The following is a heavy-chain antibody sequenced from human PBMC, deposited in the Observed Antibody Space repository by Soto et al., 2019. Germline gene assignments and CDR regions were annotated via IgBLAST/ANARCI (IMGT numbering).Heavy chain of an antibody. Sequence: EVQLLESGGGLVQPGGSLRLSCEASGFIFSDHAMSWVRQAPGKGLEWVSAISGNGIATYYADSVKGRFTISRDNSKNTMYQQMNRLRADDTAVYYWARDEISMVRGTNNWFDTWGQGTLVTVSS. V-gene: IGHV3-23*01. CDR2: ISGNGIAT. CDR1: GFIFSDHA. J-gene: IGHJ5*02. CDR3: ARDEISMVRGTNNWFDT. D-gene: IGHD3-10*01.